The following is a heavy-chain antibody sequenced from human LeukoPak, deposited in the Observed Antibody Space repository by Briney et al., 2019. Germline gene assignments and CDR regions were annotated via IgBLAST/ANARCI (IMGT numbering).Heavy chain of an antibody. CDR3: ARGKYSGSDLGRYYFDY. Sequence: GGSLRLSCAASGFTVSSNYMSWVRQGPGKGLECVSVISNDGDTYYADSVKGRFTISRDTSKNTVSLQMNSLRAEDTAVYYCARGKYSGSDLGRYYFDYWGQGTQVTVSS. J-gene: IGHJ4*02. D-gene: IGHD5-12*01. CDR2: ISNDGDT. V-gene: IGHV3-53*01. CDR1: GFTVSSNY.